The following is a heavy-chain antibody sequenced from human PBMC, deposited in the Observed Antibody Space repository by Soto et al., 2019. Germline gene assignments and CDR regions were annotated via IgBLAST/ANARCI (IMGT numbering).Heavy chain of an antibody. CDR3: AKDLIRYYDFWSGYSFDY. Sequence: EVQLLESGGGLVQPGGSLRLSCAASGFTFSSYAMSWVRQAPGKGLEWVSAISGSGGSTYYADSVKGRFTISRDNSKNTLYMQMNSLRAEDTAVYYCAKDLIRYYDFWSGYSFDYWGQGTLVTVSS. D-gene: IGHD3-3*01. V-gene: IGHV3-23*01. J-gene: IGHJ4*02. CDR2: ISGSGGST. CDR1: GFTFSSYA.